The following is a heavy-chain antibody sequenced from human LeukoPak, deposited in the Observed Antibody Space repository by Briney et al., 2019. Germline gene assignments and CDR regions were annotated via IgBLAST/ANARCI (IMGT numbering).Heavy chain of an antibody. D-gene: IGHD2-2*01. Sequence: PGGSLRLSCAASGFTFSSYAMSWVRQAPGKGLEWVSAISGSGGSTYYADSVKGRFTISRDNSKNTLYLQMNSLRAEDTAVYYCAKDPGRLVKYCSSTSCYEVDYWGQGTLVTVSS. CDR2: ISGSGGST. CDR1: GFTFSSYA. CDR3: AKDPGRLVKYCSSTSCYEVDY. J-gene: IGHJ4*02. V-gene: IGHV3-23*01.